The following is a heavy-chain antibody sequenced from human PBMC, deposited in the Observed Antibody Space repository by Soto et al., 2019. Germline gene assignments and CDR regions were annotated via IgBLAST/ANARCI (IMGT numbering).Heavy chain of an antibody. V-gene: IGHV4-61*08. J-gene: IGHJ4*02. Sequence: QVQLQESGPGLVKPSETLSLTCTVSGGSVSSAGYYWSWIRQSPGKALEWIGYIYYSGSTNYNPSLKSRVSMSLDTSKNQFSLRLSSVTTADTAVYFCASGQHVFASPSIDYWGQGTLVTVCS. CDR1: GGSVSSAGYY. D-gene: IGHD2-21*01. CDR3: ASGQHVFASPSIDY. CDR2: IYYSGST.